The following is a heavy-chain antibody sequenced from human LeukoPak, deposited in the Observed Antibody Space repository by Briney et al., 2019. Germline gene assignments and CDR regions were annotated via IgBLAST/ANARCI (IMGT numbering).Heavy chain of an antibody. D-gene: IGHD4-17*01. J-gene: IGHJ4*02. Sequence: PSETLSLTCAVSGGSISSSNWWSWVRQPPGKGLEWIGEIYHSGSTNYNPSLKSRVTISVDKSKNQFSLKLSSVTAADTAVYYCASIHDYGDFFLDYWGQGTLVTVSS. CDR1: GGSISSSNW. V-gene: IGHV4-4*02. CDR3: ASIHDYGDFFLDY. CDR2: IYHSGST.